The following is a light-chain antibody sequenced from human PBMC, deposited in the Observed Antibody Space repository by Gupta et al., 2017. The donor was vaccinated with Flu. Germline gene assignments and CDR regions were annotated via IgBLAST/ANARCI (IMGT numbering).Light chain of an antibody. Sequence: DVVMTQSLLSLPVTLGQPASISCRSSQSLVYSDGNIYLHWFQQRPGQSPRRLIYQVSHRESGVPDRFSGSGSGTDFTLKISRVEAEDVGVYYCMQGSRWPWAFGQGTKVEIK. CDR1: QSLVYSDGNIY. CDR3: MQGSRWPWA. J-gene: IGKJ1*01. CDR2: QVS. V-gene: IGKV2-30*01.